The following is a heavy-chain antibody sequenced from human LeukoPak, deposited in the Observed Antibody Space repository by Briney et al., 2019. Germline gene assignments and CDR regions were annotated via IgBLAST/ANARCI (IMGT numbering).Heavy chain of an antibody. CDR1: GGSISSGGYY. Sequence: SQTLSLTCTVSGGSISSGGYYWSWIRQHPGKGLEWIGYMYYSGSTYYNPSLKGRVTISVDTSKNQFSLKLSSVTAADTAVYYCARVLLTYCGGDCYRRIYDYWGQGTLVTVSS. CDR2: MYYSGST. J-gene: IGHJ4*02. CDR3: ARVLLTYCGGDCYRRIYDY. D-gene: IGHD2-21*02. V-gene: IGHV4-31*03.